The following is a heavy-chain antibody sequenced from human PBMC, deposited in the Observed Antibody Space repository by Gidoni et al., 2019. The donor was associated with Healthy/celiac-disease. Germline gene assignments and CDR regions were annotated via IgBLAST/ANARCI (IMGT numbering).Heavy chain of an antibody. CDR1: GFTCSSYA. CDR2: ISGSGGSP. CDR3: AKCGGVVEMATITS. V-gene: IGHV3-23*04. J-gene: IGHJ5*02. Sequence: EVQLVESGGGLVQPGGSLRLSCAASGFTCSSYARSWVRQAPGKGLEWVSAISGSGGSPSYADSVKGRFTISRDNSKNTLYLQMHSLRAEDTAVYYCAKCGGVVEMATITSWGQGTLVTVSS. D-gene: IGHD2-8*02.